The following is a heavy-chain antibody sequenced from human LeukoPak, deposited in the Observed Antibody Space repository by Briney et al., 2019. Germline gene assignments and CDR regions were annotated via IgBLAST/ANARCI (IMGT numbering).Heavy chain of an antibody. V-gene: IGHV3-23*01. CDR1: GFTFNNYP. Sequence: GGSLRLSCAGSGFTFNNYPISWVRQTPGKGLEWVSAITGGAADSTYYADSVKGRFTISRDNSRNTLFLQMSSLRAEDTAIYYCAKDYCGGDCYLDYWGQGTLVTVSS. CDR3: AKDYCGGDCYLDY. D-gene: IGHD2-21*02. J-gene: IGHJ4*02. CDR2: ITGGAADST.